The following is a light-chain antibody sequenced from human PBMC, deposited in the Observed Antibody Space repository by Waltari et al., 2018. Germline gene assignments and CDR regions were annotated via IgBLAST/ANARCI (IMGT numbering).Light chain of an antibody. CDR1: QGISSY. V-gene: IGKV1-8*01. CDR2: ATS. Sequence: AIRMTQSPSSLAASTGDRVTITSRASQGISSYLAWYQQKPGKAPKLLMYATSTMQSGVPSRFSGSGSGTDFTLTISCLQSEDFATYYCQQYYTYPRTFGQGTKVET. J-gene: IGKJ1*01. CDR3: QQYYTYPRT.